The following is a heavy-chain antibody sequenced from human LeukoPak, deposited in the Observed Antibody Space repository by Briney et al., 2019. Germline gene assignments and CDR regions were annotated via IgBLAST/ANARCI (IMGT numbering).Heavy chain of an antibody. D-gene: IGHD5-18*01. CDR2: INPSGGST. CDR1: GYTFTSYY. CDR3: ARDRADTAMAINFDY. Sequence: ASVKVSCKASGYTFTSYYMHWVRQAPGQGLEWMGIINPSGGSTSYAQRFQGRVTMTRDTSTSTVYMELSSLTSEDTAVYYCARDRADTAMAINFDYWGQGTLVTVSS. V-gene: IGHV1-46*01. J-gene: IGHJ4*02.